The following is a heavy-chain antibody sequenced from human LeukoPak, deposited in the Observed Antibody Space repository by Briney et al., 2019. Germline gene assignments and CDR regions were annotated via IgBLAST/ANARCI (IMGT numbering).Heavy chain of an antibody. CDR1: GFTFNRNW. CDR2: IRQNGTEI. J-gene: IGHJ4*02. Sequence: GGSLRLSCAASGFTFNRNWMSWVRQVPGKGLEWVANIRQNGTEITYVDSVEGRFTISRDNAQNSLYLQMNDLRVEDTAVYYCADPGVGYWGQGTLVTVSA. D-gene: IGHD2-8*01. CDR3: ADPGVGY. V-gene: IGHV3-7*01.